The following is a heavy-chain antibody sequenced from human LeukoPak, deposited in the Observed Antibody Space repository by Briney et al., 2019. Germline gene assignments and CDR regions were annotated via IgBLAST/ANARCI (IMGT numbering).Heavy chain of an antibody. Sequence: GGSLRLSCAASGYTFSNYSMNWVRQAPGKGLEWVSSITSSGSYIYYADSVKGRFTISRDNARNSLYLQMNSLRAEDTAIYYCARAEALKFRDFDYWGQGTLVTVSS. CDR2: ITSSGSYI. V-gene: IGHV3-21*01. CDR1: GYTFSNYS. CDR3: ARAEALKFRDFDY. J-gene: IGHJ4*02.